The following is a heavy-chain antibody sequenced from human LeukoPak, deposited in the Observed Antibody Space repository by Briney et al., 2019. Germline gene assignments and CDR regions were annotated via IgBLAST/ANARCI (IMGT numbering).Heavy chain of an antibody. Sequence: SETLSLTCTVSGGSISITTSYWGWIRQPPGEGLEWIASIYYSGSTYYNPSLKSRVAISIDTSKNQFSLKLSSVTAADTAVYYCGRRNHYFDYWGQGTLVAVSS. CDR2: IYYSGST. CDR3: GRRNHYFDY. V-gene: IGHV4-39*01. J-gene: IGHJ4*02. CDR1: GGSISITTSY.